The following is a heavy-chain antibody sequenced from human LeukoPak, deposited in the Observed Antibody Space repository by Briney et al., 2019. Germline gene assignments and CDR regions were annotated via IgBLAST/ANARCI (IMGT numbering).Heavy chain of an antibody. J-gene: IGHJ6*03. D-gene: IGHD4-11*01. CDR2: MNPNSGNT. CDR3: ARGYYSDYYMDV. CDR1: GYTFTSYD. Sequence: GASVKVSCKASGYTFTSYDINWVRQATGQGLEWMGWMNPNSGNTGYAQKFQGRVTMTRNTSISTAYMELSSLRSEDTAVYHCARGYYSDYYMDVWGKGTTVTVSS. V-gene: IGHV1-8*01.